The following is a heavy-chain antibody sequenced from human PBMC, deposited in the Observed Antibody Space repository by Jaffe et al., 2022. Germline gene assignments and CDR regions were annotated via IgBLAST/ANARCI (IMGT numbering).Heavy chain of an antibody. V-gene: IGHV3-7*01. Sequence: EVQLVESGGGLVQPGGSLRLSCAASAFTFSSYWMSWVRQAPGKGLEWVAYIKHDGSEKYYVDSVKGRFTISRDNAQNSLSLQMNSLRAEDTAVYFCARDPVEGSHWAEYFQHWGQGTLVTVSS. CDR3: ARDPVEGSHWAEYFQH. CDR2: IKHDGSEK. D-gene: IGHD1-1*01. CDR1: AFTFSSYW. J-gene: IGHJ1*01.